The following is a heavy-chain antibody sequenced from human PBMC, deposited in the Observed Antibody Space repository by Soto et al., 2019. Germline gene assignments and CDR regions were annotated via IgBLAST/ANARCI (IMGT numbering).Heavy chain of an antibody. J-gene: IGHJ4*02. Sequence: PSETLSLTCAVYGGSFSGYYWSWIRQPPGKGLEWIGEINHSGSTNYNPSLKSRVTISVDTSKNQFSLKLSSVTAADTAVYYCARERTMVRDPFDYWGQGTLVTVS. CDR1: GGSFSGYY. D-gene: IGHD3-10*01. CDR2: INHSGST. CDR3: ARERTMVRDPFDY. V-gene: IGHV4-34*01.